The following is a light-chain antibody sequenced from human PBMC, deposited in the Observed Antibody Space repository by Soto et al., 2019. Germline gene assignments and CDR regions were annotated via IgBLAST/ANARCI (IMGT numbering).Light chain of an antibody. Sequence: DIQMTQSPSSLSASIGDRVTLTCRASQRIGTNLNWYQQRPGKAPKLLIYAVSSLHSGVSSRFSGSGSGTDFTLSINSLQREDFATYYCQQTYSAPPLFGQGTKVEIK. CDR2: AVS. V-gene: IGKV1-39*01. J-gene: IGKJ1*01. CDR1: QRIGTN. CDR3: QQTYSAPPL.